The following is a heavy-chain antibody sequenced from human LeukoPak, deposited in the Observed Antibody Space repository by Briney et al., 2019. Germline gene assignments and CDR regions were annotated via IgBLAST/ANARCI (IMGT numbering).Heavy chain of an antibody. CDR2: INLDGSRI. V-gene: IGHV3-74*01. D-gene: IGHD3-3*01. Sequence: PGRSLRLSCAASGFIFSNYGMHWVRQAPGKGLVWVSRINLDGSRIDYAGSVKGRFTISRDKVKNTLYLQMSGLRDEDTAFYYCAKDFSGATDYWGQGTLVTVSS. CDR1: GFIFSNYG. J-gene: IGHJ4*02. CDR3: AKDFSGATDY.